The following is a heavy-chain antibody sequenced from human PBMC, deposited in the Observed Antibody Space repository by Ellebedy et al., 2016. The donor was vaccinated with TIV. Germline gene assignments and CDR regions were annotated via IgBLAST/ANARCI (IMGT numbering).Heavy chain of an antibody. D-gene: IGHD2-8*02. V-gene: IGHV3-30*18. CDR2: ISHDGDDK. CDR1: GFAFGAYA. J-gene: IGHJ4*02. Sequence: GGSLRLXXGASGFAFGAYAMHWVRQAPGKGLEEVATISHDGDDKQYADSVNGRFTISRDNYNNILYLQMNSLTVEDSAVYYCAKGHVDIVRLVGYFDYWGQGTLVTVSS. CDR3: AKGHVDIVRLVGYFDY.